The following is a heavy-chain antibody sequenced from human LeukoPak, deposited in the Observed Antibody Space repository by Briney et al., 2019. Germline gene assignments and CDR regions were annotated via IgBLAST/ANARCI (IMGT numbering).Heavy chain of an antibody. CDR3: ASLGGVRDPFYYFDY. V-gene: IGHV3-48*01. CDR1: GFTFSSYS. J-gene: IGHJ4*02. Sequence: PGGSLRLSCAASGFTFSSYSMNWVRQAPGKGLEWVSYISSSSSSTIYYADSVKGRFSISRDNAKNSLYLQMNSLSAEDTAVYYCASLGGVRDPFYYFDYWGQGTLVTVSS. CDR2: ISSSSSSTI. D-gene: IGHD3-10*01.